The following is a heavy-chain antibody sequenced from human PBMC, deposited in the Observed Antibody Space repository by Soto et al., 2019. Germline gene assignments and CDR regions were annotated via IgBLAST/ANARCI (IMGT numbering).Heavy chain of an antibody. Sequence: ASVKVSSKGSCYAFTSYGIGWVRQAPEQGLEWMGCIIAYNGNTNYAQKLQGRVTMTTDTSTSTAYMELRSLREDDTAVYYCAREIPWDVLTPRSVAFAIWGQGTMDTVSS. CDR3: AREIPWDVLTPRSVAFAI. CDR1: CYAFTSYG. D-gene: IGHD3-9*01. J-gene: IGHJ3*02. V-gene: IGHV1-18*01. CDR2: IIAYNGNT.